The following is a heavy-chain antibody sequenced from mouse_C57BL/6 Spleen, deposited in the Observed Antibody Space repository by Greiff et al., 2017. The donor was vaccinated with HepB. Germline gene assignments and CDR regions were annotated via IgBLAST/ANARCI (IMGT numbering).Heavy chain of an antibody. J-gene: IGHJ1*03. Sequence: QQSCKASGYTFTSYWMHWVKQRPGRGLEWIGRIDPNSGGTKYNEKFKSKATLTVDKPSSTAYMQLSSLTSEDSAVYYCARGGYDYDGSYWYFDVWGTGTTVTVSS. CDR2: IDPNSGGT. D-gene: IGHD2-4*01. CDR3: ARGGYDYDGSYWYFDV. V-gene: IGHV1-72*01. CDR1: GYTFTSYW.